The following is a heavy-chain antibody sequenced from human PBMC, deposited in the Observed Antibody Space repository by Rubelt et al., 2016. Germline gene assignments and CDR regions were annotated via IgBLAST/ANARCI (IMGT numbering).Heavy chain of an antibody. J-gene: IGHJ5*02. CDR2: IYYSGST. CDR1: GGSISSSSYY. Sequence: QLQLQESGPGLVKPSETLSLTCTVSGGSISSSSYYWGWIRQAPGKGLEWIGSIYYSGSTYYNPSLKSRVTISGDTSKNPFSRKPSSVTAADTAVYYCARDRIIGSTWWFDPWGQGTLVTVSS. D-gene: IGHD1-7*01. CDR3: ARDRIIGSTWWFDP. V-gene: IGHV4-39*07.